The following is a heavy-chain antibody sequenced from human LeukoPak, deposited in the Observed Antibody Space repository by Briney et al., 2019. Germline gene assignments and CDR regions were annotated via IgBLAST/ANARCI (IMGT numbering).Heavy chain of an antibody. Sequence: SQTLSLTCAISGESVSSNNAAWTWIRQSPSRGLEWLGRTYYRSKWFNDYAVSVKSRITINPDTSKNQFFLQLSSVTPEDTAVYYCAREYLGGYLIYWGQGTLVTVSS. CDR3: AREYLGGYLIY. CDR1: GESVSSNNAA. V-gene: IGHV6-1*01. D-gene: IGHD3-16*02. J-gene: IGHJ4*02. CDR2: TYYRSKWFN.